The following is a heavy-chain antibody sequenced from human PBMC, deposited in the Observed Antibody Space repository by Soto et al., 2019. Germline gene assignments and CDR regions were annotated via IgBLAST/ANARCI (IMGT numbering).Heavy chain of an antibody. CDR1: GFTFSSYG. CDR3: AKDLISMVRGVDYYYYGTDV. Sequence: GGSLRLSCAASGFTFSSYGMHWVRQAPGKGLEWVAVISYDGSNKYYADSVKGRFTISRDNSKNTLYLQMNSLRAEDTAVYYCAKDLISMVRGVDYYYYGTDVWGQGTTVTVSS. CDR2: ISYDGSNK. J-gene: IGHJ6*02. D-gene: IGHD3-10*01. V-gene: IGHV3-30*18.